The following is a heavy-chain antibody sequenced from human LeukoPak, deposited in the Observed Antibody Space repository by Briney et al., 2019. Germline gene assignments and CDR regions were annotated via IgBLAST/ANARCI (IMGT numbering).Heavy chain of an antibody. D-gene: IGHD2-2*03. CDR1: GGFISSGGYY. CDR2: IYSSGST. J-gene: IGHJ4*02. CDR3: ARARESLSWINGLDY. V-gene: IGHV4-31*03. Sequence: PSETLSLTCTVSGGFISSGGYYWSWIRQHPGKGLEWIGYIYSSGSTYYNPSLKSRLTISLDTSKNQFSLKLTAVTAADTAVYYCARARESLSWINGLDYWGQGSLVIVSS.